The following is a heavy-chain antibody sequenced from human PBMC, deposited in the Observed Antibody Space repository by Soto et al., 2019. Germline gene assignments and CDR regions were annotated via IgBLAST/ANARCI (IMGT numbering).Heavy chain of an antibody. CDR1: GGSISSGGYY. D-gene: IGHD2-2*01. Sequence: PSETLSLTCTVSGGSISSGGYYWSWIRQHPGKGLEWIGYIYYSGSTYYNPSLKSRVTISVDTSKNQFSLKLSSVTAADTAVYYCARDSSCSSTSCYGWFDPWGQGTLVTVSS. CDR2: IYYSGST. J-gene: IGHJ5*02. CDR3: ARDSSCSSTSCYGWFDP. V-gene: IGHV4-31*03.